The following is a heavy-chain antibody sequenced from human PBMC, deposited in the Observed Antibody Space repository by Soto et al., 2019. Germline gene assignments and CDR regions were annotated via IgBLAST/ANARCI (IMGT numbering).Heavy chain of an antibody. V-gene: IGHV5-51*01. CDR3: ASPSSIAARGSGYYYYGMDV. Sequence: GESLKISCKASGYQFTSFWIGWVRQKPGEGLEWMGMIYPGDSDRKYSPSFQGQVTISVDKSISTAYLQWSSLKASDTAMYYCASPSSIAARGSGYYYYGMDVWGQGTTVTVSS. CDR1: GYQFTSFW. CDR2: IYPGDSDR. J-gene: IGHJ6*02. D-gene: IGHD6-6*01.